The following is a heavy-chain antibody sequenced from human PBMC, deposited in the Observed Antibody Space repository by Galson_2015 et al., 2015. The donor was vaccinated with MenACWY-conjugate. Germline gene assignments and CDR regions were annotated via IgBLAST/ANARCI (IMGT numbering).Heavy chain of an antibody. J-gene: IGHJ4*02. V-gene: IGHV4-61*08. CDR1: GGSARSSGYY. Sequence: ETLSLTCTVSGGSARSSGYYWTWIRPPPGKGLEWIGLIYDSGTTKYNPSLKGRVTISLDTSKNQVSLKLSSVTAADTAVYYCAREFSYWGQGTLVTVSS. CDR2: IYDSGTT. CDR3: AREFSY. D-gene: IGHD2/OR15-2a*01.